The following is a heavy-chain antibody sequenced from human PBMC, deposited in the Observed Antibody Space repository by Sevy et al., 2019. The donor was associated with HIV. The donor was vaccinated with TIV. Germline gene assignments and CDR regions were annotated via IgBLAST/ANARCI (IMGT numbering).Heavy chain of an antibody. CDR3: ARTVRYYYDSSGYTGAFDI. Sequence: GESLKISCKGSGYSFTSYWIGWVRQMPGKGLEWMGIIYPGDSDTRYSPSFQGQVTISADKSVSTAYLQWSSRKASDTAMYYCARTVRYYYDSSGYTGAFDIWGQGTMVTVSS. V-gene: IGHV5-51*01. D-gene: IGHD3-22*01. J-gene: IGHJ3*02. CDR1: GYSFTSYW. CDR2: IYPGDSDT.